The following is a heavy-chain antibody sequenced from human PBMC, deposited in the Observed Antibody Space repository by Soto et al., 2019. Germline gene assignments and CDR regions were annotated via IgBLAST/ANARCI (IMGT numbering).Heavy chain of an antibody. J-gene: IGHJ5*02. CDR2: ISGSGGST. V-gene: IGHV3-23*01. CDR3: AKLGSSWSSKTIWFDP. D-gene: IGHD6-13*01. CDR1: GFTFSSYA. Sequence: EVQLLESGGGLVQPGGSLRLSCAASGFTFSSYAMSWVRQAPGKGLEWVSAISGSGGSTYYADSVKGRFTISRDNSKNPLYLLLNSLRSEDTSVYYCAKLGSSWSSKTIWFDPWGEGTLVTVSS.